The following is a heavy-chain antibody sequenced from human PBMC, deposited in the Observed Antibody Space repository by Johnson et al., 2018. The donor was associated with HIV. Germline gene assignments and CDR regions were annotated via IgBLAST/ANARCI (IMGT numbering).Heavy chain of an antibody. Sequence: QMQLVESGGGVVQPGRSLTLSCAASEFTFGSFTMHWVRQAPGKGLEWVAVISYDASNKYYADSLKGRFTISRDNSKNTLYLQMNSLRADETAVYYCASLINYKFWCGYSVSDAFDSWGQGTMVTVSS. CDR1: EFTFGSFT. CDR3: ASLINYKFWCGYSVSDAFDS. V-gene: IGHV3-30-3*01. J-gene: IGHJ3*02. D-gene: IGHD3-3*01. CDR2: ISYDASNK.